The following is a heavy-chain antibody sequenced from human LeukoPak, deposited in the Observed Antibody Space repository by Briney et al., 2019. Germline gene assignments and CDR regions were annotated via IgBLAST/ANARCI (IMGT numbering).Heavy chain of an antibody. Sequence: GRSLRLSCAASGFTFSGYGMHWVRQPPGKGLMWLSRTNEDGSYADYADSVKGRFTISRDNAKNTVYLQMNSLRTEDTAVYFCGRINYNGDYWGRGTLVTDSS. CDR3: GRINYNGDY. CDR1: GFTFSGYG. D-gene: IGHD3-10*01. J-gene: IGHJ4*02. CDR2: TNEDGSYA. V-gene: IGHV3-74*01.